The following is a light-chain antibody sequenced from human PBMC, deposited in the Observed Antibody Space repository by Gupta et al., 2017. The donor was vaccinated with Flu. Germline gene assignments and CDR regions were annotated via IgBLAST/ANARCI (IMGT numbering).Light chain of an antibody. CDR2: DNN. J-gene: IGLJ3*02. CDR1: SIGTKS. Sequence: SSVLTQPPSVSVAPGQTAKITCGGDSIGTKSVHWYQQRPGQAPVLVVFDNNDRPSGTPERCSGSNSGTTATLTITKVEAGDEADYYCQIWHISSDHLRVFGGGTKLTVL. V-gene: IGLV3-21*02. CDR3: QIWHISSDHLRV.